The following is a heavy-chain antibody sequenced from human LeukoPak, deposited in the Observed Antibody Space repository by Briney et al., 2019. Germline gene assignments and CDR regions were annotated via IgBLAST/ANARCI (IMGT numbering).Heavy chain of an antibody. CDR1: GFTLSKYW. D-gene: IGHD1-26*01. J-gene: IGHJ5*02. CDR2: INRDGSRI. Sequence: PGGSLRLSCGDSGFTLSKYWMHWVRQVPGKGLTWVSRINRDGSRIDHTGSVKGRFTISRDNAENTLYLQMNSLRPEDTAVYYCVRDFVGPDDLWGQGTLVTVSS. CDR3: VRDFVGPDDL. V-gene: IGHV3-74*01.